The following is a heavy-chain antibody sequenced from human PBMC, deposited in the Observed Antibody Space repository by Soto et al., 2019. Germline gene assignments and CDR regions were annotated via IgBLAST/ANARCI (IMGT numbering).Heavy chain of an antibody. Sequence: EVQLVESGGGLVKPGGSLRLSCAASGFTFSNAWMSWVRQAPGKGLEWVGRIKSKTDGGTIDYAAPVKGRFTISRDDSKNTLYLQMNSLKTEDTAVYYCTTGGVDGYNLNYWGQGTLVTVSS. CDR1: GFTFSNAW. J-gene: IGHJ4*02. CDR2: IKSKTDGGTI. D-gene: IGHD5-12*01. CDR3: TTGGVDGYNLNY. V-gene: IGHV3-15*01.